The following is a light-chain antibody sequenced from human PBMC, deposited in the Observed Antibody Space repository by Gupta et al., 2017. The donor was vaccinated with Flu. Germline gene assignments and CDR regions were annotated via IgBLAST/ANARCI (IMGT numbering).Light chain of an antibody. CDR1: ALPDQY. CDR3: QSSDSTGTYRV. Sequence: SYELTQPPSVSVSPGQTAMITCSGDALPDQYGYWYQQKAGQAPVIVIYKDTEGPSGIPERFSGSSSGTTVTLTISGVQAEDEADYYCQSSDSTGTYRVFGGGTKLTVL. V-gene: IGLV3-25*02. J-gene: IGLJ2*01. CDR2: KDT.